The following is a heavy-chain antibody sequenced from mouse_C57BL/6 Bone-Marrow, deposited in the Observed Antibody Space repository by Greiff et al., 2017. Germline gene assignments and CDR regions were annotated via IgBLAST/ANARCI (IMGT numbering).Heavy chain of an antibody. CDR3: AREGITTVVEGFAY. D-gene: IGHD1-1*01. CDR1: GYTFTSYW. Sequence: QVQLQQPGAELVRPGSSVKLSCKASGYTFTSYWMDWVKQRPGQGLEWIGNIYPSDSETHYNQKFKDKATLPVDKSSSTAYMQLSSLTSEDSAVYYCAREGITTVVEGFAYWGQGTLVTVSA. V-gene: IGHV1-61*01. J-gene: IGHJ3*01. CDR2: IYPSDSET.